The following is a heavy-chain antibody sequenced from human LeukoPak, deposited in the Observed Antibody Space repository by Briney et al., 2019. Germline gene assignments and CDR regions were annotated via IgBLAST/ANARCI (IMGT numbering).Heavy chain of an antibody. J-gene: IGHJ5*02. D-gene: IGHD3-10*01. V-gene: IGHV4-39*01. CDR2: IYYRGST. Sequence: PSETLSLTCTVSGGSISSSTYYWGWIRQPPGRGLEWIGTIYYRGSTYYNPSLKSRVTISVDTSNNQFSLRLSSVTAADTAVYYCAILGTGSSWGQGTLVTVPS. CDR1: GGSISSSTYY. CDR3: AILGTGSS.